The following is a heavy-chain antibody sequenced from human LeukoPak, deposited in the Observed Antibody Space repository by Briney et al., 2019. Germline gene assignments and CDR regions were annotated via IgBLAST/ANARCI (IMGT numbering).Heavy chain of an antibody. CDR1: GGSVNSGSYY. CDR3: ARARPAADY. Sequence: SETLSLTCTVSGGSVNSGSYYWSWIRQPPGKGLEWIGYIYYSGSTNYNPSLKSRVTISRDTSKNQFSLRLSSLTAADTAVYYCARARPAADYWGQGTLVTVS. V-gene: IGHV4-61*01. CDR2: IYYSGST. D-gene: IGHD6-13*01. J-gene: IGHJ4*02.